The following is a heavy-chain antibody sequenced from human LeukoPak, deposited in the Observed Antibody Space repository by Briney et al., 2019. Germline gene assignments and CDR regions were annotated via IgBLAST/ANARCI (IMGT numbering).Heavy chain of an antibody. V-gene: IGHV3-11*04. CDR2: ITPNGSAT. J-gene: IGHJ6*04. D-gene: IGHD3-10*02. Sequence: PGGSLRLSCAASGIAFRDYYMTWIRQAPGKRLEWVSYITPNGSATYYADSVKGRFTISRDNAKNSLYLQMNSLRAEDTAVYYCAELGITMIGGVWGKGTTVTISS. CDR3: AELGITMIGGV. CDR1: GIAFRDYY.